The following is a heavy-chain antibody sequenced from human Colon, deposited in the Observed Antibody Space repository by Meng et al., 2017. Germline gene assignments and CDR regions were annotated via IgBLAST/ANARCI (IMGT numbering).Heavy chain of an antibody. V-gene: IGHV3-21*01. CDR1: AFTFSSYS. Sequence: EEQWVECGGGLVKPGVSLVLSLDASAFTFSSYSMNWVRQAPGKGLEWVSAISGSSTSIVYADSVKGRFIISRDNAKNFLYLQMNSLRAEDTAVYYCARGNWNDRQNWFDPWGQGTLVTVSS. J-gene: IGHJ5*02. CDR2: ISGSSTSI. CDR3: ARGNWNDRQNWFDP. D-gene: IGHD1-1*01.